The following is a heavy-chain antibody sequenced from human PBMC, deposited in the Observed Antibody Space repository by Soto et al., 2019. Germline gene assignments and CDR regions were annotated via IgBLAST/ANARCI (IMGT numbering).Heavy chain of an antibody. Sequence: AAVKVSCKACGCTFTGYYLHWVRQAPGQGLEWMGWINPNSGGTNYAQKFQGRVTMTRDTSISTAYMELSRLRSDDTAVYYCARGRTGTTSYFDYWGQGNLVTVSS. CDR2: INPNSGGT. V-gene: IGHV1-2*02. CDR1: GCTFTGYY. J-gene: IGHJ4*02. D-gene: IGHD1-1*01. CDR3: ARGRTGTTSYFDY.